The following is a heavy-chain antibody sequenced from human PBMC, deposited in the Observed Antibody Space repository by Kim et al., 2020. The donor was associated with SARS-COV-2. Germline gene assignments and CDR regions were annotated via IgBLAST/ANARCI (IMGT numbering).Heavy chain of an antibody. CDR3: ARGRVWQQLVHGLNLDY. CDR2: INHSGST. J-gene: IGHJ4*01. D-gene: IGHD6-13*01. CDR1: GGSFSGYY. V-gene: IGHV4-34*01. Sequence: SETLSLTCAVYGGSFSGYYWSWIRQPPGKGLEWIGEINHSGSTNYNPSLKSRVTISVDTSKNQFSLKLSSVTAADTAVYYCARGRVWQQLVHGLNLDYWG.